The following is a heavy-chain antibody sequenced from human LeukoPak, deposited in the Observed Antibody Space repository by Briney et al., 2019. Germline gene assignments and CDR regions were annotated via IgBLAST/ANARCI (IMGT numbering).Heavy chain of an antibody. J-gene: IGHJ3*01. Sequence: PGRSLRLSCAASGFTFSSYAMHWVRQAPGKGLEWVAVISYDGSNKYYADSVKGRFTISRDNSKNTLYLQMNSLTIEDTAVYYCVVVVEPPDSDGFDVWGQGTMITVSS. CDR2: ISYDGSNK. CDR3: VVVVEPPDSDGFDV. D-gene: IGHD1-14*01. CDR1: GFTFSSYA. V-gene: IGHV3-30*04.